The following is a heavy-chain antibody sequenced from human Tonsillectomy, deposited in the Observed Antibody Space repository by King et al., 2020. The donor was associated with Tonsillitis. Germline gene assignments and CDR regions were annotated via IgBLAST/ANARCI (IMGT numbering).Heavy chain of an antibody. CDR2: IKQEGSEK. Sequence: VQLVESGGGLVQPGGSLRLSCAASGFTFSSYWMNWVRQAPGRGLEWVAIIKQEGSEKYYGDSVKGRFTISRDNAKNSLYLKMDSLRAEDTAVYYCAGGSGWLIDYWGQGTLVTVSS. D-gene: IGHD6-19*01. V-gene: IGHV3-7*01. CDR1: GFTFSSYW. CDR3: AGGSGWLIDY. J-gene: IGHJ4*02.